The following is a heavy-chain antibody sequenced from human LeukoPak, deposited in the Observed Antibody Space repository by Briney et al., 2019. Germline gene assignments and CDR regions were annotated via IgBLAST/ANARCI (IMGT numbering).Heavy chain of an antibody. V-gene: IGHV4-39*01. CDR3: ARQSSGSYSY. J-gene: IGHJ4*02. CDR2: IYYSGST. Sequence: PSETLSLTCTVSGGSISSGGYYWSWIRQPPGKGLEWIGSIYYSGSTYYNSSLKSRVTISADTATNQFSLKLISVTAADTAVYYCARQSSGSYSYWGQGTLVTVSS. CDR1: GGSISSGGYY. D-gene: IGHD1-26*01.